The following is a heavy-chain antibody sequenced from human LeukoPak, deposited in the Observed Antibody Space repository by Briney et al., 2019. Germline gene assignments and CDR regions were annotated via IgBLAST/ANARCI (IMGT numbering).Heavy chain of an antibody. CDR3: ARAFEQPVVAFDY. V-gene: IGHV1-46*01. CDR2: INPSGGST. Sequence: ASVKVSCKASGYTFTSYYMHWVRQAPGQGLEWMGIINPSGGSTSYARKFQGRVTMTRDMSTSTVYMELSSLRSEDTAVYYCARAFEQPVVAFDYWGQGTLVTVSS. D-gene: IGHD6-6*01. CDR1: GYTFTSYY. J-gene: IGHJ4*02.